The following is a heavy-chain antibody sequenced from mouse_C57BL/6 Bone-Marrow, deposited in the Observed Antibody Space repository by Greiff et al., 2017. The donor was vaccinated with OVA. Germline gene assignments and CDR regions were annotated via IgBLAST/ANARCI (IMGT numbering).Heavy chain of an antibody. CDR3: ARVGYGGFAY. CDR2: ISYDGSN. D-gene: IGHD1-1*02. V-gene: IGHV3-6*01. Sequence: EVQLQESGPGLVKPSQSLSLTCSVTGYSIPSGYYWNWIRQFPGNKLEWMGYISYDGSNNYNPSLKNRISITRDTSKNQFFLKLNSLTTEDTATYYCARVGYGGFAYWGQGTLVTVSA. CDR1: GYSIPSGYY. J-gene: IGHJ3*01.